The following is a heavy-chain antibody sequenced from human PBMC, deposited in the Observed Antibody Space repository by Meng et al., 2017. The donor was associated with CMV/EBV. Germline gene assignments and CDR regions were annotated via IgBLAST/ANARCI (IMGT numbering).Heavy chain of an antibody. D-gene: IGHD1-14*01. CDR3: ARVASLQFAGSGQGY. J-gene: IGHJ4*02. CDR1: GYTFTGYY. V-gene: IGHV1-2*02. CDR2: INPNSGGT. Sequence: QVQLVQSGAEVKKPGASVKVSCKASGYTFTGYYMHWVRQAPGQGLEWMGWINPNSGGTNYAQKFQGRVTMTRDTSISTAYMELSRLRSDDTAVYYCARVASLQFAGSGQGYWGQGTLVTVSS.